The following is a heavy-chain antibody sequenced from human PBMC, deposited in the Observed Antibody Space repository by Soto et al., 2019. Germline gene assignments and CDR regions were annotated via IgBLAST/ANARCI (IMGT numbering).Heavy chain of an antibody. J-gene: IGHJ4*02. V-gene: IGHV4-39*02. CDR2: IYYTGTT. D-gene: IGHD3-22*01. CDR1: GGSISSSSYY. CDR3: SRGSYYYDNSGYYYAY. Sequence: SETLSLPGTVSGGSISSSSYYWGWIRQPPGKGLEWIGSIYYTGTTYYSPSHKSRVTISVDTSKSHVSLKLSSVTAADTAVYFCSRGSYYYDNSGYYYAYWGQGTLVTVSS.